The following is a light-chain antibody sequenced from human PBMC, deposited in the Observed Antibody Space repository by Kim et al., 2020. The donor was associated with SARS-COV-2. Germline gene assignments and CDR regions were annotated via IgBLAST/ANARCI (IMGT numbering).Light chain of an antibody. Sequence: QSALTQPASVSGSPGQAITISCTGISRDAGSHKFVSWYQQHPGKAPKLIIYEGTERPSGVSGRFSGSKSGDTASLIISGLQPEDEADYHCCSSGDTRILFFGGGTRLTVL. CDR3: CSSGDTRILF. CDR1: SRDAGSHKF. J-gene: IGLJ2*01. V-gene: IGLV2-23*01. CDR2: EGT.